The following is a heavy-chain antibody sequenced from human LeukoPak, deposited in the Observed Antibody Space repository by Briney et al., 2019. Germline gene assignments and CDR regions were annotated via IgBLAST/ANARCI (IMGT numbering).Heavy chain of an antibody. CDR3: ARAGADYGAGTPYGMDV. D-gene: IGHD3-10*01. CDR2: INSDGSST. V-gene: IGHV3-74*01. CDR1: GFTFSSYC. J-gene: IGHJ6*02. Sequence: PGGSLRLSCAASGFTFSSYCMHWVRQAPGKGLVWVSRINSDGSSTSYADSVKGRFTISRDNAKNTLYLQMNSLRAEDTAVYYCARAGADYGAGTPYGMDVWGQGTTVTFSS.